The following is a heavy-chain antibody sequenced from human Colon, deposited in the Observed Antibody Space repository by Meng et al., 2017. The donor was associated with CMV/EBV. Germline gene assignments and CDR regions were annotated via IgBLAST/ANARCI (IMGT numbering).Heavy chain of an antibody. CDR2: VYSGGST. CDR1: GINIGRDY. CDR3: ARGGDYYGMDV. Sequence: GESLKISCAASGINIGRDYMNWVRQAPGKGLEWVAVVYSGGSTYVADSVKGRFTISRDASTNTLYLQMNSLRAEDSAVYYCARGGDYYGMDVWGQGTTVTV. V-gene: IGHV3-53*01. D-gene: IGHD2-21*01. J-gene: IGHJ6*02.